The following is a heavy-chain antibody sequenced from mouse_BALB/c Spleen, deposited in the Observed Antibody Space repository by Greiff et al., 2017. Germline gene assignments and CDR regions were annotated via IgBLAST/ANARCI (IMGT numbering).Heavy chain of an antibody. D-gene: IGHD1-1*01. CDR1: GFTFSSYT. Sequence: DVKLVESGGGLVQPGGSLKLSCAASGFTFSSYTMSWVRQTPEKRLEWVAYISNGGGSTYYPDTVKGRFTISRDNAKNPLYLQMSSLKSEDTAMYYCARQAHITTGYFDVWGAGTTVTVSS. CDR3: ARQAHITTGYFDV. J-gene: IGHJ1*01. V-gene: IGHV5-12-2*01. CDR2: ISNGGGST.